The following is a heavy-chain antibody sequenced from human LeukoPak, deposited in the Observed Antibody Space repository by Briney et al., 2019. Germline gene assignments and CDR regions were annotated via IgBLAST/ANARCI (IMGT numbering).Heavy chain of an antibody. CDR1: GFTFSTAS. Sequence: GGSLRLSCAASGFTFSTASLHWVRQAPGRGREWGSAFDTGFGTYYPDSLKGRFTISRDNSKNTLFLQMNSLRAEDTAVYYCARSSGWWSLDYWGQGTLVTVSS. CDR2: FDTGFGT. J-gene: IGHJ4*02. D-gene: IGHD6-19*01. CDR3: ARSSGWWSLDY. V-gene: IGHV3-23*01.